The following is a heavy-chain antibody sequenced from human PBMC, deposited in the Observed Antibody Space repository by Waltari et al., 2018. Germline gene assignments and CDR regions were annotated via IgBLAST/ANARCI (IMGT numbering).Heavy chain of an antibody. CDR3: TRPPGDRRRDY. V-gene: IGHV3-11*01. CDR2: ISSSGSTI. D-gene: IGHD3-10*01. J-gene: IGHJ4*02. CDR1: GFSFSDYY. Sequence: QVQLVDSGGGLVKPGGSLRLSCAASGFSFSDYYMGWIRRAPGKGLELISYISSSGSTIYYADSVKGRFSISRDNGKNSLYLQMNSLRAEDTAVYYCTRPPGDRRRDYWGQGTLVTVSS.